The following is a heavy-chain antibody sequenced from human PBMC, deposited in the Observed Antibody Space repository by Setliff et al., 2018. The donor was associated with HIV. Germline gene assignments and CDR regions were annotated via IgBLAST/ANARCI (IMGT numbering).Heavy chain of an antibody. D-gene: IGHD2-15*01. Sequence: PGGSLRLSCAASGFTFSTYWMSWVRQAPGKGLEWVANIKQDGSEKYYVDSVKGRFTISRDNSKNRLDLQMGSLRAEDMAVYYCASNFRSGYWYFDLWGRGTLVTVSS. V-gene: IGHV3-7*01. CDR2: IKQDGSEK. CDR3: ASNFRSGYWYFDL. CDR1: GFTFSTYW. J-gene: IGHJ2*01.